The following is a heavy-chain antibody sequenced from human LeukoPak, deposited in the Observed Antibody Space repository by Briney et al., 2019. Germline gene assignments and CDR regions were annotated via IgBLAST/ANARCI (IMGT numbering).Heavy chain of an antibody. V-gene: IGHV4-31*03. CDR2: IYYSGST. CDR1: GGSISSGGYY. Sequence: SETLSLTCTVSGGSISSGGYYWSWIRQHPGKGLEWIGYIYYSGSTYYNPSLKSRVTISVDTSKNQFSLKLSSVTAADTAVYYCARITVGEARNGGSCYSTCNLVDYWGQGTLVTVSS. CDR3: ARITVGEARNGGSCYSTCNLVDY. D-gene: IGHD2-15*01. J-gene: IGHJ4*02.